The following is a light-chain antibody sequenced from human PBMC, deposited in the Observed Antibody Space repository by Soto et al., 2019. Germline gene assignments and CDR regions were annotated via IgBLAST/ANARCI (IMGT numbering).Light chain of an antibody. J-gene: IGLJ1*01. CDR1: SSNIGSNT. CDR2: SNN. V-gene: IGLV1-44*01. Sequence: QSVLTQPPLASGTPGQRVTISCSGSSSNIGSNTVNWYQHLPGTAPKLLMYSNNQRPSGVPDRFSGSKPGTSASLAISGLQSEDEADYYCAAWDDSLNGYVFGTGTKVTVL. CDR3: AAWDDSLNGYV.